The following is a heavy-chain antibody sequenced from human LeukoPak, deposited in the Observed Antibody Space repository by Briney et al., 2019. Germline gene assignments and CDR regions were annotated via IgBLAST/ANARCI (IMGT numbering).Heavy chain of an antibody. CDR2: IWYDGSQR. Sequence: GGSLRLSCAASGFIFSTYGLHWVRQSPGRGLEWVAVIWYDGSQRYYADSVKGRFTISRDDSQNTIYLQMDSLRAEDTAVYYCATSSPRNYFDHWGQGTLVTVSS. CDR3: ATSSPRNYFDH. V-gene: IGHV3-33*08. J-gene: IGHJ4*02. CDR1: GFIFSTYG. D-gene: IGHD1-14*01.